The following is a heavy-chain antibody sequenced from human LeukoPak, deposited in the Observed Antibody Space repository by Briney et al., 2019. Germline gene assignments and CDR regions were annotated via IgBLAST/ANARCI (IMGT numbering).Heavy chain of an antibody. V-gene: IGHV4-34*01. J-gene: IGHJ4*02. CDR2: IYYSGST. CDR1: GGSFSGYY. CDR3: ARNLDITSFDY. Sequence: SETLSLTCAVYGGSFSGYYWSWIRQPPGKGLEWIGSIYYSGSTYYNPSLKSRVTISVDTSKNQFSLKLSSVTAADTAVYYCARNLDITSFDYWGQGTLVTVSS. D-gene: IGHD1-20*01.